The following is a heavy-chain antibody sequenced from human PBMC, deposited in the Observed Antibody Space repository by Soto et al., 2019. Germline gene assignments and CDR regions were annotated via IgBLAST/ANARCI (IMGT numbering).Heavy chain of an antibody. Sequence: PSETLSLTCAVSGYSISSGYYWGWIRQPPGKGLEWIGSIYHSGSTYYNPSLKSRVTISVDTSKNQFSLKLSSVTAADTAVYYCARDPGASDAFGIWGQGTMVTVSS. V-gene: IGHV4-38-2*02. J-gene: IGHJ3*02. CDR1: GYSISSGYY. D-gene: IGHD1-26*01. CDR3: ARDPGASDAFGI. CDR2: IYHSGST.